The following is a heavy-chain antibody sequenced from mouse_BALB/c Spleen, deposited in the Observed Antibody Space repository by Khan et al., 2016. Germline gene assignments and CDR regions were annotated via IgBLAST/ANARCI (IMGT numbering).Heavy chain of an antibody. V-gene: IGHV5-6*01. Sequence: EVELVESGGDLVKPGGSLKLSCAASGFTFSSYGMSWVRQTPDKRLEWVASISSGGSYTYYPDSVKGRLTISRDNAKNTLYLQMNSLKSEDTAMYFCARHFTDGFYVAWFAYWGQGTLVAVS. J-gene: IGHJ3*01. CDR2: ISSGGSYT. CDR3: ARHFTDGFYVAWFAY. D-gene: IGHD2-3*01. CDR1: GFTFSSYG.